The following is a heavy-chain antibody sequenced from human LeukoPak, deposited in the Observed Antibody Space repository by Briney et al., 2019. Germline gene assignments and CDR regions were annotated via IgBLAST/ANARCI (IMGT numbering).Heavy chain of an antibody. CDR1: GLTFSSYA. D-gene: IGHD3-22*01. CDR2: ISSSGGST. V-gene: IGHV3-23*01. CDR3: AKSSRRYFDSSGYSIDY. J-gene: IGHJ4*02. Sequence: PGGSLRLSFAASGLTFSSYAMSWVRQAPGKGLEWVSAISSSGGSTYYADSVKGRFTIPRDNSKNTLYLQMNSLRAEDTAVYYCAKSSRRYFDSSGYSIDYWGQGTLVTVSS.